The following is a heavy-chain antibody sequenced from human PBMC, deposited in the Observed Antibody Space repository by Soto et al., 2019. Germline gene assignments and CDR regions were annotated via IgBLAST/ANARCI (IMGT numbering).Heavy chain of an antibody. D-gene: IGHD6-13*01. CDR3: ASHLVMSGTRGFDN. CDR1: SGSIFSSNW. CDR2: TRNSGGA. V-gene: IGHV4-4*02. Sequence: QVQLQESGPGLVKPSGTLSLTCAVSSGSIFSSNWWSWVRQPPGKGLEWIGETRNSGGANYNPSLHSRVTITVDRSKNHFFLELRSVTAADKAVYYCASHLVMSGTRGFDNWGLGALVTVSS. J-gene: IGHJ4*02.